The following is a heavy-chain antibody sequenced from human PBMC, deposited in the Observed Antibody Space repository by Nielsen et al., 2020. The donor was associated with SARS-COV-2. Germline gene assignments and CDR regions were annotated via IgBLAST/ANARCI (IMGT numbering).Heavy chain of an antibody. D-gene: IGHD4-17*01. V-gene: IGHV3-9*01. Sequence: DSVKGRFTISRDNAKNSLYLQMNSLRAEDTALYYCAKLLSYGDLFDYWGQGTLVTVSS. CDR3: AKLLSYGDLFDY. J-gene: IGHJ4*02.